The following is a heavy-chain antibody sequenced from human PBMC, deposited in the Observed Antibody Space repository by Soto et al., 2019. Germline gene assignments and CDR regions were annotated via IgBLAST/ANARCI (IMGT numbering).Heavy chain of an antibody. D-gene: IGHD6-13*01. J-gene: IGHJ4*02. CDR3: ARDQGGPYSSSWYPFDY. V-gene: IGHV3-33*01. CDR1: GFTFSSYG. Sequence: QVQLVESGGGLVQPGRSLRLSCAASGFTFSSYGMHWVRQAPGKGLEWVAVIWYDGSNKYYADSVKGRFTISRDNSKNTLYLQMNSLRAEDTAVYYCARDQGGPYSSSWYPFDYWGQGTLVTVSS. CDR2: IWYDGSNK.